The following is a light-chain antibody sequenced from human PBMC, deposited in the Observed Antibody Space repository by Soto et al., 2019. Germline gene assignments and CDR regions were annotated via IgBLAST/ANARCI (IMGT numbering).Light chain of an antibody. Sequence: QSVLTQPASVSGSPGQSITISCIGTSSDVGGYNYVSWYQQHPGKAPKLMIYEVSNRPSGVSNRFSGSKSGNTASLTISGLQAEDEADYYCSSYTSSNTWVFGGGTKLTVL. V-gene: IGLV2-14*01. CDR1: SSDVGGYNY. CDR3: SSYTSSNTWV. J-gene: IGLJ3*02. CDR2: EVS.